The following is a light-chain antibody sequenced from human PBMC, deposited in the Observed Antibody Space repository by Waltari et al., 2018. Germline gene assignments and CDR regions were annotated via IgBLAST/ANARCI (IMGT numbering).Light chain of an antibody. CDR3: GTWDSILRAGV. Sequence: QSVLTQPPSVSAAPGQTVPISRSGSTSNIRPRSLSWYQQPPGAAPRLLIYDNNKRPSGIPDRFSGSKSGTSATLGITGLQTGDEANYYCGTWDSILRAGVFGGGTRVTVL. V-gene: IGLV1-51*01. CDR2: DNN. J-gene: IGLJ2*01. CDR1: TSNIRPRS.